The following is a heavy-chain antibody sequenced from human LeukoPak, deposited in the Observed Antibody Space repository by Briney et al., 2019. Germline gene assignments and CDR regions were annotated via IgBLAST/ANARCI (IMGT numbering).Heavy chain of an antibody. J-gene: IGHJ4*02. D-gene: IGHD2-15*01. Sequence: SGGSLRLSCAASAFTFSSYTMSWVRQAPGKGLEWVSAISNSGGSTYYADSVKGRFTISRDNSKNTVYLQMNSLRAEDTAVCYCAKEGYVSWAYQLSHFDYWGQGTLVTVSS. CDR1: AFTFSSYT. CDR3: AKEGYVSWAYQLSHFDY. CDR2: ISNSGGST. V-gene: IGHV3-23*01.